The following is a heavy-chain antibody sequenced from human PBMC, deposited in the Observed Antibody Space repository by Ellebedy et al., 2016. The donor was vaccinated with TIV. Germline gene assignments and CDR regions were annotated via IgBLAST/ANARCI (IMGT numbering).Heavy chain of an antibody. CDR1: GGSFSGYY. D-gene: IGHD2-2*01. CDR2: INHSGST. V-gene: IGHV4-34*01. J-gene: IGHJ6*02. Sequence: SETLSLTXAVYGGSFSGYYWSWIRQPPGMGLEWIGEINHSGSTNYNPSLKSRVTISVDTSKNQFSLKLSSVTAADTAVYYCARGGYQLLAYYYYGMDVWGQGTTVTVSS. CDR3: ARGGYQLLAYYYYGMDV.